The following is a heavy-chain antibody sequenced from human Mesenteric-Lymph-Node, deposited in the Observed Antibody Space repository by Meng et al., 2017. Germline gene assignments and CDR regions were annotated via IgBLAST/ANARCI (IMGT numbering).Heavy chain of an antibody. D-gene: IGHD5-18*01. CDR3: AKRSGYSYGSNYYYGMDV. CDR1: GFTVSSNY. V-gene: IGHV3-23*01. J-gene: IGHJ6*02. CDR2: ISGSGGST. Sequence: GGSLRLSCAASGFTVSSNYMSWVRQAPGKGLEWVSAISGSGGSTYYADSVKGRFTISRDNSKNTLYLQMNSLRAEDTAVYYCAKRSGYSYGSNYYYGMDVWGQGTTVTVSS.